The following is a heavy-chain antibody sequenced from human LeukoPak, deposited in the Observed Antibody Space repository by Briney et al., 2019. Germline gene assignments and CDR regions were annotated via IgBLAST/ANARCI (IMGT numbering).Heavy chain of an antibody. CDR1: GGSFSGYF. D-gene: IGHD6-19*01. J-gene: IGHJ4*02. V-gene: IGHV4-34*01. CDR3: ASGSSDRRLAS. CDR2: VNHRGIT. Sequence: SETLSLTRGVYGGSFSGYFWTWIRQPPGKGLEWIGEVNHRGITNYNPSLKSRLTISVDTSNNQFSLKLNSVTAADTAIYYCASGSSDRRLASWGQGTLVTVSS.